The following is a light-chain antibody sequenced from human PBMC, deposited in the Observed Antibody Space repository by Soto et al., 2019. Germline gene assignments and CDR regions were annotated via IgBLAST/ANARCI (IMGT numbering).Light chain of an antibody. CDR3: QHYAGSPLT. Sequence: IVLTQSPGTLSLSPGERATLSCRASQSVTNSFLAWYQQKPGQAPRLLIYGASTRATGIPDRFSASGSETDFTLTISRLEPEDFAVYYCQHYAGSPLTFGGGTKVEIK. CDR2: GAS. CDR1: QSVTNSF. J-gene: IGKJ4*01. V-gene: IGKV3-20*01.